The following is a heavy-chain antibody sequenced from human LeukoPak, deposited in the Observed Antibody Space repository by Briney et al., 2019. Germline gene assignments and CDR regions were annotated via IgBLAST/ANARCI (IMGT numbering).Heavy chain of an antibody. CDR2: INPNSGGT. V-gene: IGHV1-2*02. Sequence: AAVKVSCKASGYTFTGYYMHWVRQAPGQGLEWMGWINPNSGGTNYAQKFQGRVTMTRDTSISTAYMELSRLRSDDTAVYYCARGREITIFGVVIIWGQGTLVTVSS. D-gene: IGHD3-3*01. J-gene: IGHJ4*02. CDR1: GYTFTGYY. CDR3: ARGREITIFGVVII.